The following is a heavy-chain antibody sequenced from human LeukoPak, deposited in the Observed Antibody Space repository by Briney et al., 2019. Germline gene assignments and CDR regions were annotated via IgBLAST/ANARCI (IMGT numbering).Heavy chain of an antibody. J-gene: IGHJ5*02. D-gene: IGHD2-2*02. CDR3: AREISDIVVVPAAIKGPGNWFDP. Sequence: SETLSLTCAVYGGSFSGYYWSWIRQPPGKGLEWIGEINHSGSTNYNPSLKSRVTISVDTSKNQFPLKLSSVTAADTAVYYCAREISDIVVVPAAIKGPGNWFDPWGQGTLVTVSS. V-gene: IGHV4-34*01. CDR1: GGSFSGYY. CDR2: INHSGST.